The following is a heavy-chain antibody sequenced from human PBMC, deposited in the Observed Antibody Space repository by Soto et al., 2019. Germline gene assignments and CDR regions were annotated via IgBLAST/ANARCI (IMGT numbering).Heavy chain of an antibody. CDR1: GGSISSGGYY. Sequence: QVQLQESGPGLVKPSQTLSLTCTVSGGSISSGGYYWSWIRQHPGKGLEWIGYIYYSGSTYYNPSHTSRVTISIDTSKNQFSLKLSSVTAADTAVYYCAGTEVYYYYYMDVWGKGTTVTVSS. CDR3: AGTEVYYYYYMDV. J-gene: IGHJ6*03. CDR2: IYYSGST. V-gene: IGHV4-31*03.